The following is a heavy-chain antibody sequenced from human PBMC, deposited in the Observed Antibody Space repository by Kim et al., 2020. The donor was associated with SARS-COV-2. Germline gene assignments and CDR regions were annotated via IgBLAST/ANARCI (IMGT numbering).Heavy chain of an antibody. Sequence: LKSRVTISVDTSKNQFSLKLSSVTAADTAVYYCARGSSTIRYYYYYGMDVWGQGTTVTVSS. CDR3: ARGSSTIRYYYYYGMDV. J-gene: IGHJ6*02. D-gene: IGHD4-4*01. V-gene: IGHV4-30-2*05.